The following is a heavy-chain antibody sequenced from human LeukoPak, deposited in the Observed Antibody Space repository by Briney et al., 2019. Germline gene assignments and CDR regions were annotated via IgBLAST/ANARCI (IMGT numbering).Heavy chain of an antibody. CDR3: AELGITMIGGV. CDR1: GFTFSDAW. J-gene: IGHJ6*04. D-gene: IGHD3-10*02. Sequence: GGSLRLSCAASGFTFSDAWMSWVRQAPGKGLEWVSYISSSGSTIYYADSVKGRFTISRDNAKNSLYLQMNSLRAEDTAVYYCAELGITMIGGVWGKGTTVTISS. CDR2: ISSSGSTI. V-gene: IGHV3-11*04.